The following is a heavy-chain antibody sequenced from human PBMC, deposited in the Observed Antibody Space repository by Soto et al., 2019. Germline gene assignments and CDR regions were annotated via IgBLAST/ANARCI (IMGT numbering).Heavy chain of an antibody. CDR1: GGSISSGGYY. V-gene: IGHV4-61*08. J-gene: IGHJ4*02. CDR2: IYNSVST. CDR3: ARDLNTDSWYYFDF. D-gene: IGHD6-13*01. Sequence: PSETLSLTCTVSGGSISSGGYYWSWIRQPPGKGLEWIGYIYNSVSTDYNHSLKSRVTISVGTSKNQFSLKLNSVTAADTVVYYCARDLNTDSWYYFDFWGPGILVTV.